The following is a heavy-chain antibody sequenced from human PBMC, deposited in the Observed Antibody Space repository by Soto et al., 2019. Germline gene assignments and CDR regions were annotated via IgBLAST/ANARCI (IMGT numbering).Heavy chain of an antibody. D-gene: IGHD2-21*01. CDR3: ARDYSDDAFDI. CDR1: GGSISSYY. J-gene: IGHJ3*02. V-gene: IGHV4-59*01. CDR2: IYYSGST. Sequence: SETLSVTCTVSGGSISSYYWSWIRQPPGKGLEWIGYIYYSGSTNYNPSLKSRVTISVDTSKNQFSLKLSSVTAADTAVYYCARDYSDDAFDIWGQGTMVTVSS.